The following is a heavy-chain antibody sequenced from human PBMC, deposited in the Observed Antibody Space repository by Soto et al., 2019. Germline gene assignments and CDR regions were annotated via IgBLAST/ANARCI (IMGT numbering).Heavy chain of an antibody. J-gene: IGHJ4*02. D-gene: IGHD3-16*02. CDR1: GFTFSSYG. CDR3: ARDMYIWGSYRSVSADY. V-gene: IGHV3-33*01. CDR2: IWYDGSNK. Sequence: GGSLRLSCAASGFTFSSYGMHWFRQAPGKGLEWVAVIWYDGSNKYYADSVKGRFTISRDNSKNTLYLQMNSLRAEDTAVYYCARDMYIWGSYRSVSADYWGQGTLVTVS.